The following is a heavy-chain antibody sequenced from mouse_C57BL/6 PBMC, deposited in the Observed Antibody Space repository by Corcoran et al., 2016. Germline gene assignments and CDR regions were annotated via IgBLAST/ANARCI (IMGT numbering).Heavy chain of an antibody. J-gene: IGHJ1*03. CDR3: VRDSNLYFDV. Sequence: QIQLVQSGPELKKPGETVKISCKASGYTFTTYGMSWVKQAPGKGLKWMGWINTYSGVPTFADDFKGRFAFSLETSASTAYLQISNLKNEDTATYFCVRDSNLYFDVWGTGTTVTVSS. CDR1: GYTFTTYG. D-gene: IGHD2-5*01. V-gene: IGHV9-3*01. CDR2: INTYSGVP.